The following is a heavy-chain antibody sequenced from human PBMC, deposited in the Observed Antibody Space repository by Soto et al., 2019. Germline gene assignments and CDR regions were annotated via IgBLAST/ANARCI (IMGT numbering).Heavy chain of an antibody. CDR2: ITSSGGNA. CDR1: GFSFKDYY. Sequence: GGSLRLSCAASGFSFKDYYMTWMRQTPEKGLEWISTITSSGGNAYYAASVKGRVTISRDNAHNSLYLQMSGLRAEDTALYYCARDMYPTYVNYFDLWGQGNLVNVSS. CDR3: ARDMYPTYVNYFDL. D-gene: IGHD3-16*01. J-gene: IGHJ5*02. V-gene: IGHV3-11*01.